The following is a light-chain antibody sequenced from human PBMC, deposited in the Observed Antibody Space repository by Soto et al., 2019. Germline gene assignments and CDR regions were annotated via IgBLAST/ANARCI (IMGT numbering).Light chain of an antibody. CDR1: SSDVGGYNY. J-gene: IGLJ2*01. CDR3: SSYAGSNHVV. Sequence: QSALTQPPSASGSPGQSVTISCTGTSSDVGGYNYVSWYQQHPGKAPKLMIYEVSKRPSGVPDRFSGSKSGNTASLTVSGLQAEDEDDYYCSSYAGSNHVVFGGGTKVTVL. V-gene: IGLV2-8*01. CDR2: EVS.